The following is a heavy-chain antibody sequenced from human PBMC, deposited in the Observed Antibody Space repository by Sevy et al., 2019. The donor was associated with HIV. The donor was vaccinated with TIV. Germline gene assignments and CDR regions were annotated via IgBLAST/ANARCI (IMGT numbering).Heavy chain of an antibody. J-gene: IGHJ5*02. D-gene: IGHD2-21*01. V-gene: IGHV3-48*01. Sequence: GGSLRLSCAASGFTFSSYSMNWVRQAPGKGLEWVSYISSSTIYYADSVKGRFTISRDNAKNSLYLQMNSLRAEDTAVYYCARDLWGGFDPWGQGTLVTVSS. CDR3: ARDLWGGFDP. CDR2: ISSSTI. CDR1: GFTFSSYS.